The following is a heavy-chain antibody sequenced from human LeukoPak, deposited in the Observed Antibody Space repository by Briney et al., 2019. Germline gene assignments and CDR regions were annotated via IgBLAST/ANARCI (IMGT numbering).Heavy chain of an antibody. J-gene: IGHJ3*02. CDR1: GFTFSSYA. Sequence: GGSLRLSCAASGFTFSSYAMSWVRQAPGQGLEWGSAISSSGGSTYYADSVRGRFTISRDNSKNTLYPQMNSLRAEDTAVYYCAKDKGQWLVDAFDIWGQGTMVTISS. CDR2: ISSSGGST. V-gene: IGHV3-23*01. D-gene: IGHD6-19*01. CDR3: AKDKGQWLVDAFDI.